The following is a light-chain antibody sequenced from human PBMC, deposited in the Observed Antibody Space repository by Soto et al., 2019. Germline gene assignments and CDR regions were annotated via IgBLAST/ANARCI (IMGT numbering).Light chain of an antibody. J-gene: IGKJ1*01. Sequence: DTVLTQSPGTLSLTSGERATLSCRASQSISGTYLAWYQQKPGQAPRLLIYSASTRATGIPDRFSGSGSGTEFTLTISSLQPDDFATYYCQPFNTSPWTFGQGTMVDI. CDR2: SAS. CDR1: QSISGTY. V-gene: IGKV3-20*01. CDR3: QPFNTSPWT.